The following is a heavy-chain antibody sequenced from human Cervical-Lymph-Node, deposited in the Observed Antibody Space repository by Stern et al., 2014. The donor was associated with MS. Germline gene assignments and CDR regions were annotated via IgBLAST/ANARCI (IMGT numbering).Heavy chain of an antibody. CDR2: IIPIFGTA. V-gene: IGHV1-69*01. CDR1: GGTFSSYA. D-gene: IGHD6-19*01. CDR3: ARSYGAVAGTGSDY. J-gene: IGHJ4*02. Sequence: QVQLVQSGAEVKKPGSSVKVSCKASGGTFSSYAISWVRQAPGQGLEWMGGIIPIFGTANYAQKFQGRVPITADETTSKAYIELRSLRSEDTAVYYCARSYGAVAGTGSDYWGQGTLVTVSS.